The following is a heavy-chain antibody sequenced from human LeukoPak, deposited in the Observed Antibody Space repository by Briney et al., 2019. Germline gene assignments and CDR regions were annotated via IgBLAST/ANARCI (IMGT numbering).Heavy chain of an antibody. D-gene: IGHD4-17*01. Sequence: GGSLRLSCAASGFTFDDYAMHWVRHAPGKGLEWVSGISRNSGSIGCADSVKGRFTISRDNAKNSLYLQMNSLRAEDTALYYCAKDIGYGDYVGFDYWGQGTLVTVSS. V-gene: IGHV3-9*01. CDR3: AKDIGYGDYVGFDY. J-gene: IGHJ4*02. CDR2: ISRNSGSI. CDR1: GFTFDDYA.